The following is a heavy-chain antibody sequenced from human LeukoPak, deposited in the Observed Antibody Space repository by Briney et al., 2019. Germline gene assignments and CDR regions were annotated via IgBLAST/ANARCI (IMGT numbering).Heavy chain of an antibody. V-gene: IGHV1-69*04. Sequence: GASVKVSCKASGGTFSSYAISWVRQAPEQGLEWMGRIIPILGIANYAQKFQGRVTITADKSTSTAYMELSSLRSEDTAVYYCARSIAAQGTWFDPWGQGTLVTVSS. CDR2: IIPILGIA. J-gene: IGHJ5*02. D-gene: IGHD6-6*01. CDR3: ARSIAAQGTWFDP. CDR1: GGTFSSYA.